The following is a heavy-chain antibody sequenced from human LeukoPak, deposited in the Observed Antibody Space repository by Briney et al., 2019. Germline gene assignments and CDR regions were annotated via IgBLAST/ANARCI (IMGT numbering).Heavy chain of an antibody. J-gene: IGHJ3*02. CDR1: GDSISSSSYY. CDR3: ARQDITLTSDAFDI. V-gene: IGHV4-39*01. D-gene: IGHD3-22*01. CDR2: MFYSGRS. Sequence: SETLSLTCTVPGDSISSSSYYWGWIRQPPGKGLEWIGSMFYSGRSYYDPSLKSRVTISVDTSKNQFSLKLSSVTAADTAVYYCARQDITLTSDAFDIWGQGTMVTVSS.